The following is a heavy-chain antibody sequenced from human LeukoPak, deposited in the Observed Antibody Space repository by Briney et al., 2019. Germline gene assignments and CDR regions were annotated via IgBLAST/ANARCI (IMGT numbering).Heavy chain of an antibody. V-gene: IGHV4-4*07. CDR1: GGSISSYY. J-gene: IGHJ4*02. CDR2: IYTSGSI. CDR3: AKANSITIFGVISPVDY. Sequence: SETLSLTCTVSGGSISSYYWSWIRQPAGKGLEWIGRIYTSGSITYNPSLKSRVSMSVDTSKNQFSLKLSSVTAEDTAVYYCAKANSITIFGVISPVDYWGQGTLVTVSS. D-gene: IGHD3-3*01.